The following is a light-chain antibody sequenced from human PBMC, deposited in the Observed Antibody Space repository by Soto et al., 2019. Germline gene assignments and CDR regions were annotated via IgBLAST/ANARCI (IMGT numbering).Light chain of an antibody. CDR2: GNS. V-gene: IGLV1-40*01. Sequence: QSVLTQPPSVSGAPGQRVTISCTGSSSNIGAGYDVHWYQQLPGTAPKLLIYGNSNRPSGVPDRFSGSKSGTSASLAITGLQAEDEGDYYCQSYDSSLSGSSVFGGGTKVTVL. CDR1: SSNIGAGYD. J-gene: IGLJ2*01. CDR3: QSYDSSLSGSSV.